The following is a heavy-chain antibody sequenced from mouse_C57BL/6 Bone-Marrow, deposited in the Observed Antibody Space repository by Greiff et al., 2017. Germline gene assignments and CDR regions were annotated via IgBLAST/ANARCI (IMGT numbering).Heavy chain of an antibody. CDR3: AREGVDDGGFAY. CDR2: IYPRSGNT. J-gene: IGHJ3*01. D-gene: IGHD1-1*01. Sequence: QVQLQQPGAELARPGASVKLSCKASGYTFTSYGISWVKQRTGQGLEWIGEIYPRSGNTYYNEKFKGKATLTADKSSSTAYMELRSLTSEDSAVYFCAREGVDDGGFAYWGQGTLVTVSA. V-gene: IGHV1-81*01. CDR1: GYTFTSYG.